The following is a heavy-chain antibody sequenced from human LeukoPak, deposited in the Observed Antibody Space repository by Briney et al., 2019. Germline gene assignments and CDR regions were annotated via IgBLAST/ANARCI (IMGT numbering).Heavy chain of an antibody. CDR2: IYTSGST. J-gene: IGHJ5*02. D-gene: IGHD3-22*01. CDR1: GGSISSASYY. V-gene: IGHV4-61*02. CDR3: ATGDYYDGSGYRWFDP. Sequence: PSQTLSLTCTVSGGSISSASYYWSWIRQPAGKGLQWIGRIYTSGSTYYNPSLKSRVTISVDTSKNQFSLKLSSVTAADTAVYYCATGDYYDGSGYRWFDPWGQGTLVTVSS.